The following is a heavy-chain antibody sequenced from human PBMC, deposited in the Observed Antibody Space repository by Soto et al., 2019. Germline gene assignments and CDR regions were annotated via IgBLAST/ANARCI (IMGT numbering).Heavy chain of an antibody. J-gene: IGHJ6*02. CDR3: ARQSWYSSSDPHDYYYYGMDV. Sequence: PGESLKISCKGSGYSFTSYWIGWVRQMPGKGLEWMGIIYPGDSDTRYSPSFQGQVTISADKSISTAYLQWSSLKASDTAMYYCARQSWYSSSDPHDYYYYGMDVCGQGTTVTVSS. D-gene: IGHD6-6*01. V-gene: IGHV5-51*01. CDR1: GYSFTSYW. CDR2: IYPGDSDT.